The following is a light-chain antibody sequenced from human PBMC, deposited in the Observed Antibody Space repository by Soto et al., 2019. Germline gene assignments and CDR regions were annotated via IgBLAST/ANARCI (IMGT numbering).Light chain of an antibody. CDR2: EVS. J-gene: IGLJ2*01. CDR3: SLYAGSNNVV. V-gene: IGLV2-8*01. CDR1: SSDIGAYKF. Sequence: QSALTQPPSASGSPGQSVAISCTGTSSDIGAYKFVSWYQQHPGKAPKLIIYEVSIRPSGVPDRFSGSKSGNTASLTVSRLLAEDEADYYCSLYAGSNNVVFGGGTKLTVL.